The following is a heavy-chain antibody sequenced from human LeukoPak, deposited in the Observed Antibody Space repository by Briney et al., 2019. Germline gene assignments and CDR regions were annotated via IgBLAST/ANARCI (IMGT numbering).Heavy chain of an antibody. CDR3: AEGGQWRRV. CDR2: ICTSGST. Sequence: PSETLPLTCTVCGGSISSYCWSCIRQPAGKGLEWIGRICTSGSTNYNPSLKSRVTMSVDTSKNQFSLKLSSVTAADTAVYYCAEGGQWRRVWGKGTLVRVSS. V-gene: IGHV4-4*07. CDR1: GGSISSYC. D-gene: IGHD6-19*01. J-gene: IGHJ4*02.